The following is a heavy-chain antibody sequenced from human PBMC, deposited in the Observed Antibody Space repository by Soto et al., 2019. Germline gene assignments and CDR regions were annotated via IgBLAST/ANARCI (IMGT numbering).Heavy chain of an antibody. D-gene: IGHD1-26*01. Sequence: GGSLRLSCAASGFTFSSYAMSWVRQAPGKGLEWVSAISGSGGSTYYADSVKGRFTISRDNSKNTLYLQMNSLRAEDTAVYYCAKLSSGGYYAEYYFDYWGQGTLVTVSS. J-gene: IGHJ4*02. CDR2: ISGSGGST. V-gene: IGHV3-23*01. CDR3: AKLSSGGYYAEYYFDY. CDR1: GFTFSSYA.